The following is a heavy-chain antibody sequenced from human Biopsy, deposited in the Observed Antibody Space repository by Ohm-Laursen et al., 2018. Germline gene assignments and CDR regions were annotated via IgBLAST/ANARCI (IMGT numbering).Heavy chain of an antibody. V-gene: IGHV3-23*01. CDR1: GFTFSSYE. CDR2: ITGSGDGA. D-gene: IGHD3-22*01. Sequence: SLRLSCSASGFTFSSYEMNWVRQAPGRGLERVSNITGSGDGAYYADSMRGRFTIARDNSRNTLYLQMNSLRADDPAVYYCAKASRNYYDSTGYYFDYWGQGTLVTVSS. J-gene: IGHJ4*02. CDR3: AKASRNYYDSTGYYFDY.